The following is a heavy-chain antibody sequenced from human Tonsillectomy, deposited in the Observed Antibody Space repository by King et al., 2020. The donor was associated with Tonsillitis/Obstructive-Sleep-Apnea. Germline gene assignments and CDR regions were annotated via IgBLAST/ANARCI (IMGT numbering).Heavy chain of an antibody. CDR2: IRSQVNNYAT. CDR1: RFTLSDSA. J-gene: IGHJ3*01. V-gene: IGHV3-73*02. Sequence: VQLVESGGGLVQPGGSLKLSCAASRFTLSDSAVNWVRQASGEGLEWVGRIRSQVNNYATTYAASVRGRFTISRDDSRNMAYLQLNSLRIDDTAMYYCTGPFFHAYPGDDAFDLWGRGTMVTVSS. D-gene: IGHD2/OR15-2a*01. CDR3: TGPFFHAYPGDDAFDL.